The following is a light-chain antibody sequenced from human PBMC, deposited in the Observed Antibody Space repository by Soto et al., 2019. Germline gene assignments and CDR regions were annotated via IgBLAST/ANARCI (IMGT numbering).Light chain of an antibody. V-gene: IGKV3-20*01. J-gene: IGKJ2*01. CDR1: QSVSSSY. Sequence: EIVLTQSPGTLSLSPGERATLSCRASQSVSSSYLAWYQQKPGQAPRLLIYGASSRATGIPDRFSGSGSGTDFTLTISRLEPEDFAVYYCQQYGNAPSTSPSTVGQGTKLEIK. CDR3: QQYGNAPSTSPST. CDR2: GAS.